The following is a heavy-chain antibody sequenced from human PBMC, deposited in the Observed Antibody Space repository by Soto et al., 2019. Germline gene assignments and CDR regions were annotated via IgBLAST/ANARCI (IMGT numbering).Heavy chain of an antibody. V-gene: IGHV3-15*01. Sequence: GGSLLLSCSASGFTFSNALMSWVRQAPGKGLEWVGRIKSKTDGGTTDYAAPVKGRFTISRDDSKNTLYLQMNSLKTEDTAVYYCTTAPLSHLSRYFDWLPQYFQHWGQGTLVTVSS. D-gene: IGHD3-9*01. CDR2: IKSKTDGGTT. J-gene: IGHJ1*01. CDR1: GFTFSNAL. CDR3: TTAPLSHLSRYFDWLPQYFQH.